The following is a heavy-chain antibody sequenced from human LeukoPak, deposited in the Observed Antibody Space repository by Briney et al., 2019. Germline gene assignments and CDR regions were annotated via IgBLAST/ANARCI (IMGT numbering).Heavy chain of an antibody. V-gene: IGHV1-2*02. CDR1: GYTFTGYY. D-gene: IGHD3-10*01. CDR3: ARERIFEVRGVKAFDY. CDR2: INPNSGGT. Sequence: ASVKVSCKASGYTFTGYYMHWVRQAPGQGLEWMGWINPNSGGTNYAQQFQGRLTMTRDTSTSTVYMELSSLRSEDTAVYYCARERIFEVRGVKAFDYWGQGTLVTVSS. J-gene: IGHJ4*02.